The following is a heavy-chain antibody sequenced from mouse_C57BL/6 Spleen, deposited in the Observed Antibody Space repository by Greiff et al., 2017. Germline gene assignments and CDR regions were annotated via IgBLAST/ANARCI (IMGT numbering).Heavy chain of an antibody. CDR3: ARMGFDY. J-gene: IGHJ2*01. Sequence: QVQLQQPGAELVKPGASVKLSCKASGYTFTSYWMQWVKQRPGQGLEWIGEIDPSDSYTNYNQKFNGKATLTVDTSSSTAYMQLSSLTSEDSAVYYCARMGFDYWGQGTTLTVSS. V-gene: IGHV1-50*01. CDR2: IDPSDSYT. CDR1: GYTFTSYW.